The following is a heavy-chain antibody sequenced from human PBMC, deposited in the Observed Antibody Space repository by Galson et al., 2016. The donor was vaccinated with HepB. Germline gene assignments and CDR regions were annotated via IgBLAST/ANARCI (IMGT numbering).Heavy chain of an antibody. CDR3: ASDLHSLDF. J-gene: IGHJ4*02. CDR2: IRCTGTTT. V-gene: IGHV3-48*02. CDR1: GFSLSSYS. D-gene: IGHD2-21*01. Sequence: SLRLSCAASGFSLSSYSMNWVRQAPGKGLEWVSYIRCTGTTTHYADSVKGRFTISRDVAENSVYLQMNSVREEDTAVYYCASDLHSLDFWGQGTLVTVSS.